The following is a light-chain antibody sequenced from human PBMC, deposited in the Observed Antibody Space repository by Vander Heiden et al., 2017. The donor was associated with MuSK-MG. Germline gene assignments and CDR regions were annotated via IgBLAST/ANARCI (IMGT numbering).Light chain of an antibody. V-gene: IGKV2-30*01. Sequence: DVVLTQFPLSLTVTLGQPASISCRSSHSLIYSDGDTYFNWFHQRPGQAPRRLIYKVSVRDSGVPDRFSDSGSGTDFTLRISRGEAEDVGIYYCMQGTHWPPYTFGQGTRLEIK. CDR2: KVS. CDR1: HSLIYSDGDTY. CDR3: MQGTHWPPYT. J-gene: IGKJ2*01.